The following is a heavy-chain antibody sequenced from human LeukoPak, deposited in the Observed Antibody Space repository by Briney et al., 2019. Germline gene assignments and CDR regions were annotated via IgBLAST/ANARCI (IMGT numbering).Heavy chain of an antibody. D-gene: IGHD4-23*01. Sequence: GESLKISCKGSGYSFSNYWIAWVRQMPGKGLEWMGIIYPGDSDTTYSPSFQGQVTISADKSVSTAYLQWSSLKASDTAMYYCARRRWADAFDIWGQGTMVTVSS. CDR1: GYSFSNYW. J-gene: IGHJ3*02. CDR2: IYPGDSDT. V-gene: IGHV5-51*01. CDR3: ARRRWADAFDI.